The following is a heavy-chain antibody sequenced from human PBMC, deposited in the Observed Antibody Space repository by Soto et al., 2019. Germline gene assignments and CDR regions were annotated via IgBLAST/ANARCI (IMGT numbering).Heavy chain of an antibody. V-gene: IGHV3-23*01. CDR3: AKDISSGYYYFDY. CDR2: MSGDGVST. CDR1: VFTFISYA. J-gene: IGHJ4*02. D-gene: IGHD3-22*01. Sequence: PWGSLRLSCAASVFTFISYAMSWVRQAPGKGLEWVSLMSGDGVSTYYADSVKGRFTISRDNSKNTLYLQMNSLRAEDTAIYYCAKDISSGYYYFDYWGQGTLVTVSS.